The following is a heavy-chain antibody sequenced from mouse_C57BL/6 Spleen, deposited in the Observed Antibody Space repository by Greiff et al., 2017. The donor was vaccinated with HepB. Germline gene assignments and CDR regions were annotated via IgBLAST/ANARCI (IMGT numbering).Heavy chain of an antibody. CDR1: GYTFTDYY. Sequence: QVQLQQSGAELVRPGASVKLSCKASGYTFTDYYINWVKQRPGQGLEWIARIYPGSGNTYYNEKFKGKATLTAEKSSSTAYMQLSSLTSEDSAVYFCAKGVYYDYDVPFAYWGQGTLVTVSA. CDR2: IYPGSGNT. V-gene: IGHV1-76*01. CDR3: AKGVYYDYDVPFAY. D-gene: IGHD2-4*01. J-gene: IGHJ3*01.